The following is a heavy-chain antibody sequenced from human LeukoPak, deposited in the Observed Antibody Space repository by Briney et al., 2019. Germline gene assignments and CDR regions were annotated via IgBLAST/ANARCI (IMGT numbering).Heavy chain of an antibody. CDR2: IYYSGNT. CDR3: ARMLRWPSQYYFDY. J-gene: IGHJ4*02. D-gene: IGHD4-23*01. V-gene: IGHV4-39*01. CDR1: GVSISSSNSY. Sequence: LETLSLTCTVSGVSISSSNSYWGWIRQPPGKGLEWIGSIYYSGNTYYNASLKSQVSISIDTSKNQFSLKLSSVTAADTAVYYCARMLRWPSQYYFDYWGQGTLVTVSS.